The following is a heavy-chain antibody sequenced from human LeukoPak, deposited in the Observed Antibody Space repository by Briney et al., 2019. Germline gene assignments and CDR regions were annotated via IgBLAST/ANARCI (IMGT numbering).Heavy chain of an antibody. Sequence: PGGSLRLSCAASGFTFSDYYMSWIRQAPGKGLEWVSYISSSGSTIYYADSVKGRFIISRDNAKNSLYLQMNSLRAEDTAVYYCAREYKQWLPAGPFDYWGQGTLVTVSS. D-gene: IGHD6-19*01. J-gene: IGHJ4*02. CDR2: ISSSGSTI. V-gene: IGHV3-11*01. CDR1: GFTFSDYY. CDR3: AREYKQWLPAGPFDY.